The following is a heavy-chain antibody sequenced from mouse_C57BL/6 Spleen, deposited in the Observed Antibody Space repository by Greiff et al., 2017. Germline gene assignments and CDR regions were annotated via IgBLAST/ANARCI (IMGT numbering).Heavy chain of an antibody. D-gene: IGHD3-1*01. CDR2: ISYDGSN. CDR3: ARGSMDY. Sequence: EVKLQESGPGLVKPSQSLSLTCSVTGYSITSGYYWNWIRQFPGNKLEWMGYISYDGSNNYNPSLKNRISITRDTSKHQFFLKLNSVTTEDTATYYCARGSMDYWGQGTSVTVSS. V-gene: IGHV3-6*01. J-gene: IGHJ4*01. CDR1: GYSITSGYY.